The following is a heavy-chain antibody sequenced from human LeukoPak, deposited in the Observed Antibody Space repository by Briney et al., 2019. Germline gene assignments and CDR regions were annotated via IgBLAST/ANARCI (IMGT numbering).Heavy chain of an antibody. J-gene: IGHJ5*02. D-gene: IGHD2-2*01. Sequence: ASVKVSCKASGYTFTGYYMHWVRQAPGQGLEWMGWINPNSGGTKYAQKFQGRVTMTRDTSISTAYMELSRLRSDDTAVYYCAREEDIVLVPAADNWFDPWGQGTLVTVSS. CDR3: AREEDIVLVPAADNWFDP. V-gene: IGHV1-2*02. CDR2: INPNSGGT. CDR1: GYTFTGYY.